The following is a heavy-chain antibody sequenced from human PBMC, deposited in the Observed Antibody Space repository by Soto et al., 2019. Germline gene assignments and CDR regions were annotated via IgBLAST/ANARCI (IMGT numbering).Heavy chain of an antibody. V-gene: IGHV1-3*04. J-gene: IGHJ5*02. CDR3: ARAISGYVT. D-gene: IGHD5-12*01. Sequence: QVQLVQSGAEVKKPGVSVKVSCKASGITSTTYAIHWVRQAPGQGLEWMGWINTGNGNTRYSQRFLGRVSLTTDTSASTASMDLSSLTSEDTAVYYCARAISGYVTWGQGTLITVSS. CDR2: INTGNGNT. CDR1: GITSTTYA.